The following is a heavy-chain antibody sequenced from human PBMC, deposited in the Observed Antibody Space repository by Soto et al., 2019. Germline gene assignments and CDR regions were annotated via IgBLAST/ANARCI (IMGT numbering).Heavy chain of an antibody. CDR3: ARVVDDSSGYQGGKLDY. J-gene: IGHJ4*02. V-gene: IGHV4-31*03. Sequence: QVQLQESGPGLVKPSQTLSLTCPVSGGSISSGGYYWSWIRQHPGKGLEWIGYIYYSGSTYYNPSLKSRVTISVDTSKNQFSLKLSSVTAADTAVYYCARVVDDSSGYQGGKLDYWGQGTLVTVSS. CDR1: GGSISSGGYY. CDR2: IYYSGST. D-gene: IGHD3-22*01.